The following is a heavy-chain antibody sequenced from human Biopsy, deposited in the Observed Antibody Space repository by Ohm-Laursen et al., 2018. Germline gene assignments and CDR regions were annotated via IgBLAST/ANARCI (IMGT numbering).Heavy chain of an antibody. V-gene: IGHV4-59*11. CDR3: ARGSNDFGGLYFPR. CDR1: GGSFTGHY. D-gene: IGHD4-23*01. Sequence: PPGTLSLTCTVSGGSFTGHYWSWIRQPPGKGLEWIGHISCTGYTSYSASLKSRVTISVDTSRNHFSLRLSSLTAADTAVYYCARGSNDFGGLYFPRWGQGTLLTVSS. CDR2: ISCTGYT. J-gene: IGHJ4*02.